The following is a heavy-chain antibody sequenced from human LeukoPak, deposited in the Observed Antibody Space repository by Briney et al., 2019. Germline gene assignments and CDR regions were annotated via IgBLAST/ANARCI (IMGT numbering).Heavy chain of an antibody. CDR3: ARDTGLDY. V-gene: IGHV1-2*02. D-gene: IGHD2-8*02. Sequence: ASVKASCKASGYTFTGYYMHWVRQDPGGGGEWMGWNNPNSGGTNYTQQFKGRVTMTRDTSNNTAYMKLSRLTSGDTAVYYCARDTGLDYWGQGTLVTVSS. J-gene: IGHJ4*02. CDR1: GYTFTGYY. CDR2: NNPNSGGT.